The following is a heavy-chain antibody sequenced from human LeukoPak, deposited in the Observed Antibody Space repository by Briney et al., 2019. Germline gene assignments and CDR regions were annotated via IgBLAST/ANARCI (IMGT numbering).Heavy chain of an antibody. Sequence: SVKVSCKASGGTFSSYAISWVRQAPGQGLEWMGGIIPIFGTANYAQKFQGRVTITADESTSTAYMELSSLRSEDTAVYYCARAGNYYGSGSYYSAWGQGTLVTVSS. CDR3: ARAGNYYGSGSYYSA. D-gene: IGHD3-10*01. J-gene: IGHJ5*02. CDR1: GGTFSSYA. V-gene: IGHV1-69*13. CDR2: IIPIFGTA.